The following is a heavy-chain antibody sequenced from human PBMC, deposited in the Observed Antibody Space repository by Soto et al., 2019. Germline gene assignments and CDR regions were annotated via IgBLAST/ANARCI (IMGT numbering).Heavy chain of an antibody. CDR1: GASMSSGGYY. V-gene: IGHV4-31*03. Sequence: QVQLQESRPGLVTPSQTLSLTCTVSGASMSSGGYYWTWIRQSPGKGLEWIGYIYYSGSTYYNPSLESRVAISLDTSRSQFSLTLHSVTAADTAIYYCARDRHNNFFDPWGQGTLVTVSS. D-gene: IGHD6-6*01. CDR2: IYYSGST. CDR3: ARDRHNNFFDP. J-gene: IGHJ5*02.